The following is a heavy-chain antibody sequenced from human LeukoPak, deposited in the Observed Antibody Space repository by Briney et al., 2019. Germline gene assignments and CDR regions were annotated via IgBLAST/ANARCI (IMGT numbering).Heavy chain of an antibody. CDR1: GGSISSGGYS. V-gene: IGHV4-30-2*01. CDR3: AGGEVSARLFDY. CDR2: IYHSGST. D-gene: IGHD6-25*01. Sequence: PSETLSLTCAVSGGSISSGGYSWSWIRQPPGKGLEWTGYIYHSGSTYYNPSLKSRITISVDRSKNQFSLKLSSVTAADTAVYYCAGGEVSARLFDYWGQGTLVTVSS. J-gene: IGHJ4*02.